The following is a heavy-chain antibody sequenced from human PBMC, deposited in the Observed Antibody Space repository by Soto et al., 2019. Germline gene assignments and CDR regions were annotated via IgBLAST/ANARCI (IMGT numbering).Heavy chain of an antibody. CDR1: GYTFTSYG. V-gene: IGHV1-18*01. CDR3: ARMFGVVHPFYYYYGMDV. D-gene: IGHD3-3*01. J-gene: IGHJ6*02. CDR2: ISAYNGNT. Sequence: ASVKVSCKASGYTFTSYGISWVRQAPGQGLEWMGWISAYNGNTNYAQKLQGRVTMTTDTSTSTAYMELRSLRSDDTAVYYCARMFGVVHPFYYYYGMDVRGQGTTVTVSS.